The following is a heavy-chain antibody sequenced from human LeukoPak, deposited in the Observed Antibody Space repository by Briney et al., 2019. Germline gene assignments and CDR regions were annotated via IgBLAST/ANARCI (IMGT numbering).Heavy chain of an antibody. V-gene: IGHV3-74*01. CDR2: LSTDDIST. Sequence: PGGSLRLSCAASGFTFSRYWMHWVRQAPGKGLVWVSRLSTDDISTGYADSVKGRFIISRDNAKNTLSLQMNSLRAEDTAVYYCAKGHVVYHFDYWGQGTLVTVSS. D-gene: IGHD2-2*01. CDR3: AKGHVVYHFDY. J-gene: IGHJ4*02. CDR1: GFTFSRYW.